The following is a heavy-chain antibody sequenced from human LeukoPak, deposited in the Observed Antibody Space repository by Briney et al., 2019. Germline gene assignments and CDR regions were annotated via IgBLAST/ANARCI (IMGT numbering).Heavy chain of an antibody. D-gene: IGHD5-12*01. J-gene: IGHJ4*02. CDR3: ARERNSACEF. CDR2: INHSGGT. V-gene: IGHV4-34*01. CDR1: GGSFSDYS. Sequence: SETLSLTCAVYGGSFSDYSWSWIRQPPGKGLEWIGEINHSGGTNHNPSLMSRVILSVDTSKNQFSLKVSSVTAADTAVYYCARERNSACEFWGQGALVTVSS.